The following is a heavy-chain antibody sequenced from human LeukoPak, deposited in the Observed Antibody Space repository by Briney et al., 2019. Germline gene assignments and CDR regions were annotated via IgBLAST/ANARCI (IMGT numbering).Heavy chain of an antibody. CDR2: ISYDGSNK. CDR3: VRVMGRGAMAPFDY. CDR1: GFTFSSYA. V-gene: IGHV3-30-3*01. J-gene: IGHJ4*02. Sequence: GRSLRLSCAASGFTFSSYAMHWVRQAPGKGLEWVAVISYDGSNKYYADSVKGRFTISRDNSKNTLYLQMNSLRAEDTAVYYCVRVMGRGAMAPFDYWGQGTLVTVSS. D-gene: IGHD3-16*01.